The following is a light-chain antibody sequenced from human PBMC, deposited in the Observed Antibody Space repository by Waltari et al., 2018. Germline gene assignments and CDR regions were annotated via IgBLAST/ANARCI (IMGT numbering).Light chain of an antibody. CDR1: QSVFKY. CDR3: QQGSILPLT. Sequence: EIVLTQSPATLSLSAGERVTLSCRASQSVFKYLAWYQLKPGQAPRLLIYDTSKRATGIPARFSGSGSATDFTLTISNLETDDFALYYCQQGSILPLTFGGGTKVKIK. V-gene: IGKV3-11*01. CDR2: DTS. J-gene: IGKJ4*01.